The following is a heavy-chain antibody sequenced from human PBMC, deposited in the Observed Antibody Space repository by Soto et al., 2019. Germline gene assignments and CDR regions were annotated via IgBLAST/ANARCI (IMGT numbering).Heavy chain of an antibody. Sequence: EVQLVESGGGLVQPGGSLRLSCAASGFTVSSFYMTWVRQAPGKGLQWVAVISSGGSTYYADSVKGRFTISRDNSKNTLYLEMNSLRAEDTAVYYCARVTFGGAYDFLHGGQGTLVTVSS. D-gene: IGHD3-3*01. CDR2: ISSGGST. J-gene: IGHJ4*02. CDR3: ARVTFGGAYDFLH. V-gene: IGHV3-66*01. CDR1: GFTVSSFY.